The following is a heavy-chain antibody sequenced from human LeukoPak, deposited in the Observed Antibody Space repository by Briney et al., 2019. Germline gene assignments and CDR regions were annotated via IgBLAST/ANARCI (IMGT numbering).Heavy chain of an antibody. Sequence: SETLSLACTVSSGSINSYYWGWVRQPAGRGLEWIGRIYTTGKTDYNPSLKSRLTMSVDTSKRQFSLNLTSVTAADTAIYYCARHGYTASHYFLDYWSQGTLVTVSS. CDR3: ARHGYTASHYFLDY. J-gene: IGHJ4*02. CDR1: SGSINSYY. CDR2: IYTTGKT. D-gene: IGHD3-16*01. V-gene: IGHV4-4*07.